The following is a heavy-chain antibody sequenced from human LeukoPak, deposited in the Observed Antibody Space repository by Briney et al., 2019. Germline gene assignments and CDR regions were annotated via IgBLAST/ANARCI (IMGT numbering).Heavy chain of an antibody. CDR3: AKDQQRTVPTRGAFDI. D-gene: IGHD6-25*01. CDR1: GFTFSSYA. J-gene: IGHJ3*02. CDR2: ISGSGGST. V-gene: IGHV3-23*01. Sequence: PGGPLRLSCAASGFTFSSYAMSWVRQAPGKGLEWVSAISGSGGSTYYADSVRGRFTISRDNSKNTLYLQMNSLRAEDTAIYYCAKDQQRTVPTRGAFDIWGQGTMVTVSS.